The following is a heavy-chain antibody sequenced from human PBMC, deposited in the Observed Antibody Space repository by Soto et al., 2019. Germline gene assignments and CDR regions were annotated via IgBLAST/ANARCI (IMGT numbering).Heavy chain of an antibody. J-gene: IGHJ3*02. D-gene: IGHD3-10*01. CDR1: GGSISSGGYY. CDR2: IYYNGNT. V-gene: IGHV4-31*03. CDR3: ARVWGGAFEI. Sequence: SETLSLTCTVSGGSISSGGYYWSWIRQHPGKGLEWIGYIYYNGNTYYNPSLKSRASISVDTSKNQFSLKLSSVTAADTAVYYCARVWGGAFEIWGQGTMVTVSS.